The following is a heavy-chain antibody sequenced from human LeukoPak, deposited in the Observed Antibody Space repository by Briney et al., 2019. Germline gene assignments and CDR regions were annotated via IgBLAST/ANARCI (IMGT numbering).Heavy chain of an antibody. CDR1: GGPLNSYY. CDR2: IYNSGST. CDR3: ARALRLWGGNSGIAIDS. Sequence: TETLSLLCTVSGGPLNSYYWRWLRQPTGKALEWIGYIYNSGSTNYNHSLKSRVTISEDMSNNQFSLTLSSVTAADTAVYSCARALRLWGGNSGIAIDSWGQGTMVSVSS. D-gene: IGHD4-23*01. J-gene: IGHJ3*02. V-gene: IGHV4-59*01.